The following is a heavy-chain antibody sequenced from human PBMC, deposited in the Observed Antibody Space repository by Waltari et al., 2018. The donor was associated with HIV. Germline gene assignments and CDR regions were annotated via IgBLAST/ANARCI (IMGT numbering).Heavy chain of an antibody. CDR3: ARQSLVVTAIYFDY. Sequence: QLQLQESGPGLVKPSETLSLTCTVSGGSISSSSYYWGWIRQPPGKGQEWIGRRHYSGSTYYNPSLKSRVTISVDTSKNQFSLKLSSVTAADTAVYYCARQSLVVTAIYFDYWGQGTLVTVSS. V-gene: IGHV4-39*01. CDR2: RHYSGST. J-gene: IGHJ4*02. D-gene: IGHD2-21*02. CDR1: GGSISSSSYY.